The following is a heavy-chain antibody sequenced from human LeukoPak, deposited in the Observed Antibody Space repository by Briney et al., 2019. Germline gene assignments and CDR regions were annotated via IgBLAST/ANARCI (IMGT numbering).Heavy chain of an antibody. CDR3: GRDALVGYFSYYYMDV. J-gene: IGHJ6*03. CDR2: ISNSGST. Sequence: SETLSLTCTVSDGSISSHYWTWIRQSPVKGLEWIGDISNSGSTSYNPSLKSRVTISIDTSKNQFSLKLSSVTAADTAVYYCGRDALVGYFSYYYMDVWGKGTTVTVSS. D-gene: IGHD2-15*01. CDR1: DGSISSHY. V-gene: IGHV4-59*11.